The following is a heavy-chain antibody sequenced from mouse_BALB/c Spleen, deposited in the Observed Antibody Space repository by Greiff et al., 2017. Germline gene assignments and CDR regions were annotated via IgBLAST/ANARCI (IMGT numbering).Heavy chain of an antibody. V-gene: IGHV5-6-3*01. J-gene: IGHJ4*01. CDR2: INSNGGST. D-gene: IGHD3-1*01. CDR1: GFTFSSYG. Sequence: EVKLMESGGGLVQPGGSLKLSCAASGFTFSSYGMSWVRQTPDKRLELVATINSNGGSTYYPDSVKGRFTISRDNAKNTLYLQMSSLKSEDTAMYYCARDSFLYYYAMDYWGQGTSVTVSS. CDR3: ARDSFLYYYAMDY.